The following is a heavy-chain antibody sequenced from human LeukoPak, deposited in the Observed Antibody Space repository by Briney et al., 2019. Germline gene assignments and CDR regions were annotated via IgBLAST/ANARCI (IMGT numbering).Heavy chain of an antibody. CDR2: IRSKANDHAT. CDR3: TRRLMTTVNDY. D-gene: IGHD4-17*01. V-gene: IGHV3-73*01. Sequence: GGSLRLSCAASGFTFSGSAMHWVRQSPGKGLEWAGRIRSKANDHATAYAASVRGRFTISRDDSKNTAYLQMTSLKTEDTAVYYCTRRLMTTVNDYWGQGTLVTVSS. J-gene: IGHJ4*02. CDR1: GFTFSGSA.